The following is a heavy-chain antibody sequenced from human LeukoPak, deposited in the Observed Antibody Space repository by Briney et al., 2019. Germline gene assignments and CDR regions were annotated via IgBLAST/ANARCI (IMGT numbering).Heavy chain of an antibody. V-gene: IGHV3-30*18. CDR2: MSYDGTNK. CDR3: AKRGYCGGGRCYSFHFDY. D-gene: IGHD2-15*01. Sequence: PGRSLRLSCAASGFTFSSHGMHWVRQAPGKGLEWVALMSYDGTNKVYADSVKGRFTISRDNSKNTLYLEMNNLRAEDTAVYYCAKRGYCGGGRCYSFHFDYWGQGTLVTVSS. CDR1: GFTFSSHG. J-gene: IGHJ4*02.